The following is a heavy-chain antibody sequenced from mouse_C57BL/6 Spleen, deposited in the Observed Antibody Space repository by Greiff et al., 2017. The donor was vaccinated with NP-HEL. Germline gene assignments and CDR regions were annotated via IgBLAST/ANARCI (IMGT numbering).Heavy chain of an antibody. CDR3: ARSHYGSSWAGFAY. CDR1: GYTFTSYW. CDR2: INPSSGYT. D-gene: IGHD1-1*01. Sequence: VQLQQSGAELAKPGASVKLSCQASGYTFTSYWMHWVKQRPGQGLEWIGYINPSSGYTKYNQKFKDKAPLTADKSSITAYMQLSSLTYEDSAVYNCARSHYGSSWAGFAYWGQGTLVTVSA. J-gene: IGHJ3*01. V-gene: IGHV1-7*01.